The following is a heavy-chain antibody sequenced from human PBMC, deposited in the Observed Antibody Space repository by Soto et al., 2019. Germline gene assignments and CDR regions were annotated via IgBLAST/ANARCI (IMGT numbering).Heavy chain of an antibody. CDR3: ARRVAAHPYFDF. V-gene: IGHV5-51*01. CDR2: IFPGDSDT. CDR1: GYIFANDW. Sequence: GESLKISCKGSGYIFANDWIAWVRQMPGKGLEWMGIIFPGDSDTRYSPSFQGQVTISADKSINPAYLQWSSLKASDTAVYYCARRVAAHPYFDFWGQGALVTVSS. D-gene: IGHD6-6*01. J-gene: IGHJ4*02.